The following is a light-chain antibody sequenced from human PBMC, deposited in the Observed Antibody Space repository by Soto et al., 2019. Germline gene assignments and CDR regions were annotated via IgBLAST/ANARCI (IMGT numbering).Light chain of an antibody. Sequence: DIQMTQSPSTLSASVGDRVTITCRDRQSISTWLAWYQQKPGKAPKVLIYRASSLESGVPSRFSGSESGTEFTLTISSLHPDDFATYYCQQYNNYSRTFGQGTKVEIK. V-gene: IGKV1-5*03. CDR2: RAS. CDR1: QSISTW. J-gene: IGKJ1*01. CDR3: QQYNNYSRT.